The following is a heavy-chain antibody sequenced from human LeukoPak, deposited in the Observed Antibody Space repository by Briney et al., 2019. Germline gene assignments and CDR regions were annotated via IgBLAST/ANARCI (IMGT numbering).Heavy chain of an antibody. Sequence: PSETLSLTCTVSGYSISGGYYWGWIRQPPGKGLEWIGTIFQSVSTYYNPSLKSRVTTSVDTSKNQFSLNLSSVTAADTAVYYCARNNSNGFDFWSQGTLVTVSS. CDR2: IFQSVST. V-gene: IGHV4-38-2*02. J-gene: IGHJ4*02. CDR3: ARNNSNGFDF. CDR1: GYSISGGYY. D-gene: IGHD6-19*01.